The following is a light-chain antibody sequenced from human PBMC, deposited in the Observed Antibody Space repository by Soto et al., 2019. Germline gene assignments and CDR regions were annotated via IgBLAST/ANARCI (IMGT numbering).Light chain of an antibody. V-gene: IGKV3-15*01. CDR3: QQYYRWPQT. CDR1: QSLSSN. CDR2: GAS. J-gene: IGKJ1*01. Sequence: DIVMTQSPATPSVSPGERATLSCRASQSLSSNLAWYQQKPGQAPRLLIYGASTRATGIPVRFSGSGSGTEFTLTISSLQSEDFAVYYCQQYYRWPQTFGQGTKVDI.